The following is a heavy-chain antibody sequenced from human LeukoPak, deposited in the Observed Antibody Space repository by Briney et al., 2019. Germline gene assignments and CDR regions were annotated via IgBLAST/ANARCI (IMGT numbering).Heavy chain of an antibody. V-gene: IGHV4-61*02. CDR2: IYTSGST. CDR3: AVNTNYYDSSGYSQQPDY. Sequence: SETLSLTCTVSGGSISSGSYYWSWIRQPAGKGLEWIGRIYTSGSTNYNPSLKSRVTISVDTSKNQFSLKLSSVTAADTAVYYCAVNTNYYDSSGYSQQPDYWGQGTLVTVSS. J-gene: IGHJ4*02. D-gene: IGHD3-22*01. CDR1: GGSISSGSYY.